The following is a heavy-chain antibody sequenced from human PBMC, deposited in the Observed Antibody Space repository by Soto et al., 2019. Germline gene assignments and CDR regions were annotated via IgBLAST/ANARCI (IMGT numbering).Heavy chain of an antibody. Sequence: QVQLVQSGAEVEKPGASVKVSCKASGYTFTSYGISWVRQAPGQGLEWMGWISTYNGNTNYAQKLQGRVTMTTDTSTSTAYMELRSLRSDDTAVYYCARAVQCDILTGYYADYYYYGMDVWGQGTTVTVSS. D-gene: IGHD3-9*01. J-gene: IGHJ6*02. CDR3: ARAVQCDILTGYYADYYYYGMDV. CDR1: GYTFTSYG. CDR2: ISTYNGNT. V-gene: IGHV1-18*01.